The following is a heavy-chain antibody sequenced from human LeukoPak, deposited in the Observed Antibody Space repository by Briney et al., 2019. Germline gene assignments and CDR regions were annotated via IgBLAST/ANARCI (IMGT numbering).Heavy chain of an antibody. CDR2: LDPSGGTT. D-gene: IGHD6-19*01. V-gene: IGHV3-23*01. CDR1: GFTFSSYA. CDR3: AKRHSEAVAGTYYFDY. J-gene: IGHJ4*02. Sequence: PGGSLGLSCAASGFTFSSYAMSWVRQAPGKGLEWVSGLDPSGGTTYYADSVKGRFTISRDNSKNTMYLQMNSLRAEDTAVYYCAKRHSEAVAGTYYFDYWGQGTLVTVSS.